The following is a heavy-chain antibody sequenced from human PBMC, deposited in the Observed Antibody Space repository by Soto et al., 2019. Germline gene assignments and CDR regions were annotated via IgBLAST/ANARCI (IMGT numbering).Heavy chain of an antibody. CDR2: IKSKTDGGTT. CDR3: TTGKLTTTYYDFWSSHHAGMDV. V-gene: IGHV3-15*01. J-gene: IGHJ6*02. D-gene: IGHD3-3*01. CDR1: GFTFSNAW. Sequence: KTGGSLRLSCAASGFTFSNAWMSWVRQAPGKGLEWVGRIKSKTDGGTTGYAAPVKGRFTISRDDSKNTLYLQMNSLKTEDTAVYYCTTGKLTTTYYDFWSSHHAGMDVWGQGTTVTVSS.